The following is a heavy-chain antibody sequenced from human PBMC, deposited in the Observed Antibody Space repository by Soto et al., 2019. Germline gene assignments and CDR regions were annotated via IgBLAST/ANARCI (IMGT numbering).Heavy chain of an antibody. J-gene: IGHJ6*02. CDR1: GFTFSSYA. CDR2: ISYDGSNK. Sequence: GGSLRLSCAASGFTFSSYAMHWVRQAPGKGLEWVAVISYDGSNKYYADSVKGRFTISRDNSKNTLYLQMNSLRAEDTAVYYCARALTKAGTGNQDVWGQGTTVTVSS. V-gene: IGHV3-30-3*01. CDR3: ARALTKAGTGNQDV. D-gene: IGHD6-13*01.